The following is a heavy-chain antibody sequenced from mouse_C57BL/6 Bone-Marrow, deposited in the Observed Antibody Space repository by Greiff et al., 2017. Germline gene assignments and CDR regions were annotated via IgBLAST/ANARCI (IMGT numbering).Heavy chain of an antibody. Sequence: VQLQQSGAELVKPGASVKISCKASGYAFSSYWMNWVKQRPGKGLEWIGQIYPGDGDTNYNGKFKGKATLTADKSSSTAYMQLSRLTSEDSAVYFCARRGRSTMITPYYFDYWGQGTTLTVAS. CDR3: ARRGRSTMITPYYFDY. D-gene: IGHD2-4*01. CDR1: GYAFSSYW. CDR2: IYPGDGDT. J-gene: IGHJ2*01. V-gene: IGHV1-80*01.